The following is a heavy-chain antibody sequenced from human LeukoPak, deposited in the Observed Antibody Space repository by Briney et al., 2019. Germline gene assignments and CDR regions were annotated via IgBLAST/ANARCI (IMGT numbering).Heavy chain of an antibody. CDR2: ISDTSTYI. CDR3: TRAPPGRDGYSEY. D-gene: IGHD5-24*01. V-gene: IGHV3-21*01. J-gene: IGHJ4*02. Sequence: GGSLRLSCAASGFIFSSYTMNWVRQAPGEGLEWVSSISDTSTYIYYAESVEGRFTISRDNAKSSLFQQMNSLRAEDTAVYYCTRAPPGRDGYSEYWGQGTVVTVST. CDR1: GFIFSSYT.